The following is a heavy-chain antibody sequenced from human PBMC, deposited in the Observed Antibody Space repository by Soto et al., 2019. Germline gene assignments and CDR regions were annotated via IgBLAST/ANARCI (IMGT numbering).Heavy chain of an antibody. J-gene: IGHJ6*02. D-gene: IGHD2-21*02. Sequence: ASVKVSCKASGGTFSSYAISWVRQAPGQGLEWMGGIIPIFGTANYAQKFQGRVTITADKSTSTAYMELSSLRSEDTAVYYCASSTVVTRDYYYYGMDVWGQGTTVTVSS. CDR3: ASSTVVTRDYYYYGMDV. V-gene: IGHV1-69*06. CDR1: GGTFSSYA. CDR2: IIPIFGTA.